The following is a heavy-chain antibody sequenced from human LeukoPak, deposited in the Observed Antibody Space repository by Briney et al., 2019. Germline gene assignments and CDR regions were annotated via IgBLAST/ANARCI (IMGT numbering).Heavy chain of an antibody. CDR1: GFTFSGFA. J-gene: IGHJ3*02. D-gene: IGHD6-25*01. CDR3: AKDYFPTSSERFDAFDI. CDR2: ISGSGGST. V-gene: IGHV3-23*01. Sequence: GGSLRLSCAASGFTFSGFAMNWVRQAPGRGLEWVSTISGSGGSTYYADSVKGRFTISRDNSKDTLYLHMNSLRAEDTAVYYCAKDYFPTSSERFDAFDIWGQGIVVTVSS.